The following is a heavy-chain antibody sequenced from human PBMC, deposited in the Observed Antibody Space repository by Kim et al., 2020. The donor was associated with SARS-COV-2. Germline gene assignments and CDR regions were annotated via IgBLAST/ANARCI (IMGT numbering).Heavy chain of an antibody. D-gene: IGHD6-19*01. Sequence: AVTVKRRITINPDKSKNQFSLQLNSVTPEDTAVYYCARGVVEVAVACTEWGQGTLVTVSS. J-gene: IGHJ4*02. V-gene: IGHV6-1*01. CDR3: ARGVVEVAVACTE.